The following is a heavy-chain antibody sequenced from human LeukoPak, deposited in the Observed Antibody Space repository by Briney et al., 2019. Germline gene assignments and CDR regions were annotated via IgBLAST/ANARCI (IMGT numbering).Heavy chain of an antibody. D-gene: IGHD1-14*01. CDR2: INQGGSDK. V-gene: IGHV3-7*01. Sequence: GGSLRLSCAASGFKFSGHWMSWVRQAPGKGLEWVANINQGGSDKYSVDSVKGRFTISRDNANHLLYLQMNSLRGEDTAVYYCTRDRSRAEDDWGQGTLVTVSS. CDR1: GFKFSGHW. J-gene: IGHJ4*02. CDR3: TRDRSRAEDD.